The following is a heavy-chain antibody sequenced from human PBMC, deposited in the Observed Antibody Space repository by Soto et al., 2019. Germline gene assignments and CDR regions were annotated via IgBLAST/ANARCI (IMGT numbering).Heavy chain of an antibody. J-gene: IGHJ4*02. CDR3: ARDYSGRNPFDS. CDR1: GFTFSDFY. Sequence: QVQLVESGGGLVKPGESLRLSCAASGFTFSDFYMNWIRQAPGKGLEWVSYISTSGGTTYYTDSVKGRFTISRDNAQNSLFLQMDSLRAEDTAVYFCARDYSGRNPFDSWGQGVLVTVAS. CDR2: ISTSGGTT. V-gene: IGHV3-11*01. D-gene: IGHD1-26*01.